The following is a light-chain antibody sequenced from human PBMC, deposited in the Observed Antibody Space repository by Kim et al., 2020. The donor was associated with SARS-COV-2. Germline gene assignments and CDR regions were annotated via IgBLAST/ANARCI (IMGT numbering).Light chain of an antibody. Sequence: QSALTQPASVSGSPGQSITISCTGTSSDVGGYNYVSWYQQHPGKAPKLMIYDVSKRPSGVSNRFSGSKSGNTASLTISGLQAEDEADYYCSSYTSSSTPLYVIGTETKVTVL. CDR2: DVS. CDR3: SSYTSSSTPLYV. CDR1: SSDVGGYNY. J-gene: IGLJ1*01. V-gene: IGLV2-14*01.